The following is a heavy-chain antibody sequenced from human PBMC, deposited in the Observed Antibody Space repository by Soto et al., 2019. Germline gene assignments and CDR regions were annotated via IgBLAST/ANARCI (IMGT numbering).Heavy chain of an antibody. Sequence: HVQLVQSGAEMKKPGSSVKFSCKASGGTFSSDTISWVRQAPGQGLEWMGRINPIVGKANYAQKFQGSVKITEDKSTSTAYMEMSNLRYDDAAVYYCASPLGRASSPYPANYYYYYGMDVWGQGTSVTVSS. J-gene: IGHJ6*02. D-gene: IGHD3-16*01. CDR2: INPIVGKA. CDR3: ASPLGRASSPYPANYYYYYGMDV. V-gene: IGHV1-69*02. CDR1: GGTFSSDT.